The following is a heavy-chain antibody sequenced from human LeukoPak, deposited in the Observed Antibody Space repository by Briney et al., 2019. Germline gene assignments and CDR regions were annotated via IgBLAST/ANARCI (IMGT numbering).Heavy chain of an antibody. CDR2: IYYSGNT. CDR3: ARVGAGLFDY. J-gene: IGHJ4*02. D-gene: IGHD1-26*01. V-gene: IGHV4-59*08. CDR1: GGSISSYY. Sequence: SETLSLTCTVSGGSISSYYWSWIRQPPGKGLEWIRYIYYSGNTNYNPSLTSRVTISIDTSKNQFSLKLTSVTAADTAVYYCARVGAGLFDYWGQGTLVTVSS.